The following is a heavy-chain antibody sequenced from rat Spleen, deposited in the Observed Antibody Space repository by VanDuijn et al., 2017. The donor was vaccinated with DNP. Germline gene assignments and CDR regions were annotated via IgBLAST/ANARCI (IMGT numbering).Heavy chain of an antibody. CDR1: GFSFSAYY. J-gene: IGHJ2*01. CDR3: ASRPPPTRGPFDY. CDR2: ISYDGSDI. V-gene: IGHV5-7*01. Sequence: EVQLVESDGGLVQPGGSLKLSCAASGFSFSAYYMAWVRQAPTKGLEWVATISYDGSDIYYRDSVKGRFTMSRDNAKSTLYLQMDSLRSEDTATYCGASRPPPTRGPFDYWGQGVTVTVSS. D-gene: IGHD1-4*01.